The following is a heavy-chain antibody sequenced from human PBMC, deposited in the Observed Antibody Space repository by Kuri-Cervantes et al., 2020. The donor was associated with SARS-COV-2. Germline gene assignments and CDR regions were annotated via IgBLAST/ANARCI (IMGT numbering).Heavy chain of an antibody. CDR1: GFTFSDYY. CDR2: INSDGSST. D-gene: IGHD2-2*03. CDR3: ARDGYWTNWYFDL. Sequence: GESLKISCAASGFTFSDYYMSWIRQAPGKGLVWVSRINSDGSSTSYADSVKGRFTISRDNAKNTLYLQMNSLRAEDTAVYYCARDGYWTNWYFDLWGRGTLVTVSS. J-gene: IGHJ2*01. V-gene: IGHV3-74*01.